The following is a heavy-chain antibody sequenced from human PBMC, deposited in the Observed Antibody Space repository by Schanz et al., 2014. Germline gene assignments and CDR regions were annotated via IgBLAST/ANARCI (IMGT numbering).Heavy chain of an antibody. D-gene: IGHD3-10*01. CDR2: IYNSGSA. CDR1: GGSIRRSTYY. CDR3: VRQLLWFGESGVDT. Sequence: QLQLQESGPGLVKPSETLSLTCTVSGGSIRRSTYYWGWIRQPPGKGLEWVASIYNSGSAYYGPSLKSRVPISVETSKTKFPLRLNSVTASDTAVYYCVRQLLWFGESGVDTWGQGTLVVVSS. V-gene: IGHV4-39*01. J-gene: IGHJ5*02.